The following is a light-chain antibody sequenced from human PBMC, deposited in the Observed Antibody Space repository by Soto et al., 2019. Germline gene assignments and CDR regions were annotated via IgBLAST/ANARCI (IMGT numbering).Light chain of an antibody. CDR3: QQYDNLPFT. V-gene: IGKV1-33*01. CDR1: QDISNY. Sequence: DIQMTQSPSSLSASVGDRVTITCQASQDISNYLNWYQQKPGKAPKLLIYDASNLETGAPSRFSGSGSGTDFTFTISSLQPEDIPTYYCQQYDNLPFTFGPGTKVDIK. CDR2: DAS. J-gene: IGKJ3*01.